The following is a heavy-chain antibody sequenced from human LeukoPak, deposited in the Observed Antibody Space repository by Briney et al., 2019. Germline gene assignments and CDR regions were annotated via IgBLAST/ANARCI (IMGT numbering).Heavy chain of an antibody. CDR3: ARQSRDGDYIAKLFDY. D-gene: IGHD4-17*01. CDR2: IYYSGSI. V-gene: IGHV4-59*08. Sequence: SETLSLTCTVSGGSLSNYYWSWIRQPPGKGLEWSGYIYYSGSINYNPSLKRRVTISVDMSKNQFSLQLSSVTAADTAVYYCARQSRDGDYIAKLFDYWGQGTLVTVSS. CDR1: GGSLSNYY. J-gene: IGHJ4*02.